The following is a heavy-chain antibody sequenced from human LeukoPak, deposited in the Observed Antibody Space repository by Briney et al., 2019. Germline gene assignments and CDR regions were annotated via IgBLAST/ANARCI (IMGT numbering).Heavy chain of an antibody. Sequence: SETLSLTCTVSGDSVTNDFFWGWVRRPPGKELEWIGSFCLGRDTYYRPSLKSRVTISVDTSKNQFSLNLNSVTAADTAVYYCARWASISREPGGFFDHWGQGTLVTVSS. D-gene: IGHD1-14*01. CDR2: FCLGRDT. CDR3: ARWASISREPGGFFDH. V-gene: IGHV4-38-2*02. J-gene: IGHJ4*02. CDR1: GDSVTNDFF.